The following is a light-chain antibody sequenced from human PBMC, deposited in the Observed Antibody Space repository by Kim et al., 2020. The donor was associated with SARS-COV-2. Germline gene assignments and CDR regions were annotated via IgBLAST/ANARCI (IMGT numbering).Light chain of an antibody. V-gene: IGLV1-44*01. CDR2: SND. CDR3: AAWDDSLNGSV. J-gene: IGLJ3*02. Sequence: GQSVTISCSGSRSNIGSNVVSWYQQLPGTAPKLLIYSNDYRPSGVPDRFSGSKSGTSASLDISGLQSEDEADYYCAAWDDSLNGSVFGGGTQLTVL. CDR1: RSNIGSNV.